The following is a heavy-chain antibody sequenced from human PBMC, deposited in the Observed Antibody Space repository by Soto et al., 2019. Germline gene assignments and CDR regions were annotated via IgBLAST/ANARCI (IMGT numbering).Heavy chain of an antibody. V-gene: IGHV4-30-4*01. CDR1: GGFITSDHYF. D-gene: IGHD2-15*01. J-gene: IGHJ4*02. CDR2: IYNSGST. Sequence: TLSLTCAVSGGFITSDHYFWSWIRQPPGKGLEWIGHIYNSGSTYTNPSLDSRASISVDTSNNQFSLSLSSMTAPDTAVYYCARGPSADKVDCWGQGILVTVSS. CDR3: ARGPSADKVDC.